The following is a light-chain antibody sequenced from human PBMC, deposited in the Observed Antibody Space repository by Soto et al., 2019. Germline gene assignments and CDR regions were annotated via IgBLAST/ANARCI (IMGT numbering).Light chain of an antibody. CDR3: KQYGSSRIP. CDR1: QSINTF. V-gene: IGKV3-20*01. Sequence: EVLFRQSPATLSVSPGESVTLSCSASQSINTFLAWYQQKPGQAHRLLIYGAYSRATGIPDRFSGSGSGTDFTLTIRSMEPEDFAVYYCKQYGSSRIPFGQGTRVEIK. J-gene: IGKJ5*01. CDR2: GAY.